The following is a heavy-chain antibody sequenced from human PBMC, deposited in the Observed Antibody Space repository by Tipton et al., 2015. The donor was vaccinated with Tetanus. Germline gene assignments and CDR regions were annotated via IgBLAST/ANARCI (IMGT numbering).Heavy chain of an antibody. V-gene: IGHV1-69*06. CDR1: GGILNNYA. Sequence: QLVQSGPEVKNPGSSVRVSCKASGGILNNYAISWVRQAPGQGLEWLGGTFPQFGTSNYAPKFQDRVTITADTSTDTVYMDLSSLRFDDTAIYYCVRPDRYCSGGSCYLALDSWGQGTLITVSS. CDR2: TFPQFGTS. J-gene: IGHJ4*02. D-gene: IGHD2-15*01. CDR3: VRPDRYCSGGSCYLALDS.